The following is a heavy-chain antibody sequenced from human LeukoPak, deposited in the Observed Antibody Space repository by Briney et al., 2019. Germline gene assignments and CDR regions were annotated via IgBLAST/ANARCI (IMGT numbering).Heavy chain of an antibody. V-gene: IGHV6-1*01. CDR1: GDSGSSNSAA. J-gene: IGHJ6*04. CDR2: TYYRSKWYN. D-gene: IGHD6-19*01. CDR3: ARAQLMYSSGWYGYYYGMDV. Sequence: SQTLSLTCAISGDSGSSNSAAWNWIRQSPSRGLEWLGRTYYRSKWYNDYAVSVKSRITINPDTSKNQFSLQLNSVTPEDTAVYYCARAQLMYSSGWYGYYYGMDVWGKGTTVTVSS.